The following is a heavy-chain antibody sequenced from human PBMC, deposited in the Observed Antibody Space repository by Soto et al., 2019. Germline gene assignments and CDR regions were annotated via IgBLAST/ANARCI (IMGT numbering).Heavy chain of an antibody. CDR2: ISGSGGST. J-gene: IGHJ4*02. D-gene: IGHD2-2*01. V-gene: IGHV3-23*01. Sequence: GGSLRLSCAASGFTFSSYAMSWVRQAPGKGLEWVSAISGSGGSTYYADSVKGRFTISRDNSKNTLYLQMNSLRAEDTAVYYCAKDPGVVPDAMGDYWGQGTLVTVSS. CDR3: AKDPGVVPDAMGDY. CDR1: GFTFSSYA.